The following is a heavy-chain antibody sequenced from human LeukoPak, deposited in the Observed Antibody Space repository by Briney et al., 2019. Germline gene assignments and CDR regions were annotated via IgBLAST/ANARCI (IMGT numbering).Heavy chain of an antibody. D-gene: IGHD3-10*02. CDR2: ISGSSSTI. J-gene: IGHJ6*04. CDR3: AELGITMIGGV. V-gene: IGHV3-48*04. Sequence: PGGSLRLSCAASGFPFSTYSMNWVRQAPGKGLEWLSYISGSSSTIYQAASVRGRFTISRDNAKNSLYLQMNSLRAEDTAVYYCAELGITMIGGVWGKGTTVTISS. CDR1: GFPFSTYS.